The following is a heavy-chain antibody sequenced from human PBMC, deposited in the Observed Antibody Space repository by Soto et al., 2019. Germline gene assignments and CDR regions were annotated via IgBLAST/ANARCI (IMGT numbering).Heavy chain of an antibody. D-gene: IGHD6-19*01. J-gene: IGHJ3*02. V-gene: IGHV3-23*01. CDR3: AKEETQWLVRDDAFDI. CDR1: GFTFSSYA. Sequence: EVQLLESGGGLVQPGGSLRLSCAASGFTFSSYAMSWVRQAPGKGLEWVSAISGSGGSTYYADSVKGRFTISRDNSKNTLYLQMNSLRAEDTAVYYCAKEETQWLVRDDAFDIWGQGTMVTVSS. CDR2: ISGSGGST.